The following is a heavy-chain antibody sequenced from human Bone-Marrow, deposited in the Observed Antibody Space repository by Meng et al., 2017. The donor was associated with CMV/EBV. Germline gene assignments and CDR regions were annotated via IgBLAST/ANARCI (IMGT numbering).Heavy chain of an antibody. CDR2: INPGGGST. Sequence: ASVKVSCKASGYTFTSYYMHWVRQAPGQGLEWMGIINPGGGSTSYAQKFQGRVTMTRDTSTSTVYMELSSLRSEDTAVYYCARDWEYCSSTSCYSYYYGMDVWGQGTTVTVSS. J-gene: IGHJ6*02. D-gene: IGHD2-2*01. CDR1: GYTFTSYY. CDR3: ARDWEYCSSTSCYSYYYGMDV. V-gene: IGHV1-46*01.